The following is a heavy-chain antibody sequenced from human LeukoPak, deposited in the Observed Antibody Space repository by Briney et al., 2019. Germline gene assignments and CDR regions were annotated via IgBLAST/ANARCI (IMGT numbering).Heavy chain of an antibody. J-gene: IGHJ3*01. CDR1: GGTFSSYA. CDR3: ARDQVNDAFDV. Sequence: ASVKVSCKASGGTFSSYAISWVRQAPGQGLEWVGWINPNGGGTHYAQKFQGRVTMTRDTSIGTAYMELSRLRSDDTAVYYCARDQVNDAFDVWGQGTMVTVSS. V-gene: IGHV1-2*02. CDR2: INPNGGGT.